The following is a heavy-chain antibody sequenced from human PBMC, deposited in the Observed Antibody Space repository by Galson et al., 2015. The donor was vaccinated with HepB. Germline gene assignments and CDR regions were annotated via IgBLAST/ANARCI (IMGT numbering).Heavy chain of an antibody. CDR2: ISGSSGGGRT. J-gene: IGHJ4*02. CDR3: AKDHMGSYDY. D-gene: IGHD3-10*01. CDR1: GFTFSSYA. Sequence: SLRLSCAASGFTFSSYAMSWVRQAPGKGLEWVSAISGSSGGGRTYYADSVKGRSTISRDNSKNTLYLQMNSLRAEDTAVYHCAKDHMGSYDYWGQGTLVTVSS. V-gene: IGHV3-23*01.